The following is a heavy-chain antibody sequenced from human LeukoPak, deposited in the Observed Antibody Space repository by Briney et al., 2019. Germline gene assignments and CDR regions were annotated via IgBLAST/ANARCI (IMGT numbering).Heavy chain of an antibody. Sequence: SVKVSCKASGGTFTSYTISWVRQAPGPGLEWMGGIITIIGTANYAQTFQGRVTITAVESTSTAYMELSSLRSEDTAVYYCASLYCSSTSCSDCYYYYMDVWGKGTTVTISS. J-gene: IGHJ6*03. CDR2: IITIIGTA. V-gene: IGHV1-69*13. CDR3: ASLYCSSTSCSDCYYYYMDV. D-gene: IGHD2-2*01. CDR1: GGTFTSYT.